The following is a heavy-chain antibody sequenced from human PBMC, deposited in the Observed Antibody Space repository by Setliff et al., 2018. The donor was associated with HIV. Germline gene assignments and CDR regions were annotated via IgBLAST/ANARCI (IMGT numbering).Heavy chain of an antibody. V-gene: IGHV4-30-4*08. D-gene: IGHD4-17*01. CDR3: ASDYGDYGAFDV. CDR2: MHYSGNT. CDR1: GDSFNGSHYL. Sequence: SETLSLTCTVSGDSFNGSHYLWTWVRQPPGKGLEWIGYMHYSGNTYYNPSLKTRVTISIDASRNHFSLNLSSVTAADTAVYYRASDYGDYGAFDVWGQGTMVTVSS. J-gene: IGHJ3*01.